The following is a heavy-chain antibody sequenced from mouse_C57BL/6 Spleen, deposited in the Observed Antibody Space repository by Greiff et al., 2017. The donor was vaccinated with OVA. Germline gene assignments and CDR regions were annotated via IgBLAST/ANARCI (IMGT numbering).Heavy chain of an antibody. CDR1: GFTFSDYY. V-gene: IGHV5-16*01. Sequence: EVHLVESEGGLVQPGSSMKLSCTASGFTFSDYYMAWVRQVPEKGLEWVANINYDGSSTYYLDSLKSRFIISRDNAKNILYLQMSSLKSEDTATDYGARGRSYDAWYFDGWGTGTTVTVAS. CDR3: ARGRSYDAWYFDG. CDR2: INYDGSST. J-gene: IGHJ1*03. D-gene: IGHD2-12*01.